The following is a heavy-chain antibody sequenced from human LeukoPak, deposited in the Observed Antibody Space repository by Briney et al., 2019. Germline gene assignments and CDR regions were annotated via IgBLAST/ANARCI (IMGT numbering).Heavy chain of an antibody. V-gene: IGHV4-59*01. Sequence: SETLSLTCTVSGGSISSYYWSWIRQPPGKGLEWIGYIYYSGRNNYNPSLKSRVTISVDTSKNQFSLKLSSVTAADTAVYYCARDMTAGSYYDSRGYYGRKHDAFDIWGQGTMVTVSS. CDR1: GGSISSYY. CDR3: ARDMTAGSYYDSRGYYGRKHDAFDI. D-gene: IGHD3-22*01. CDR2: IYYSGRN. J-gene: IGHJ3*02.